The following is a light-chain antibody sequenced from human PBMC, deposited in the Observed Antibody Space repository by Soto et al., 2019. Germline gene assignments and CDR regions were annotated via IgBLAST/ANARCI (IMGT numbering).Light chain of an antibody. Sequence: QSVLTQPPSVSGAPGQRVTISCTGSSSNIGAGYDVQWYQQLPGAAPRLLIFGNTNRPSGVPDRFSGSRSGTSASLAISGLQAEDEADYYCQSYDISRSVSGVFGGGTKAHRP. J-gene: IGLJ2*01. CDR2: GNT. CDR1: SSNIGAGYD. V-gene: IGLV1-40*01. CDR3: QSYDISRSVSGV.